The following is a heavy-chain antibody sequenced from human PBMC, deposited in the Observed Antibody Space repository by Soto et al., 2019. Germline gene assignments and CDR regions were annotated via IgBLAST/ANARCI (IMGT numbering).Heavy chain of an antibody. V-gene: IGHV4-34*01. D-gene: IGHD6-13*01. CDR1: GGSFSGYY. CDR3: ARLAAAYYYYYRYYMYF. J-gene: IGHJ6*03. CDR2: INHSGST. Sequence: SETLSLTGAAYGGSFSGYYWSWIRQPPGKGLEWIGEINHSGSTNYNPSLKSRVTISVDTSKNQFSLKLSSVTAADTAVYYCARLAAAYYYYYRYYMYFWGKGTTVIVSS.